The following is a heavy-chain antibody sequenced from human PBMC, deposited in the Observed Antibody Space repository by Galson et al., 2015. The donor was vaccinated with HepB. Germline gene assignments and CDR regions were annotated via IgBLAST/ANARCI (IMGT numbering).Heavy chain of an antibody. CDR2: ISSSSTTI. J-gene: IGHJ4*02. D-gene: IGHD5-12*01. V-gene: IGHV3-48*04. CDR3: VLLRGYDLKPLDY. Sequence: SLRLSCAASTFIFSTYSMNWVRQAPGKGLEWVSYISSSSTTIYYADSVKGRFTISRDNAKNSLYLQMNSRRAEDTAVYYCVLLRGYDLKPLDYWGQGTLVTVSS. CDR1: TFIFSTYS.